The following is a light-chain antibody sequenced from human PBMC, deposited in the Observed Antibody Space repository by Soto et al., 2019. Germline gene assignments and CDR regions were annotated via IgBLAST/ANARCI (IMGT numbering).Light chain of an antibody. CDR2: GAS. J-gene: IGKJ1*01. V-gene: IGKV3-15*01. Sequence: EVVMTQSPATLSVSPGERATLSCRASQSVTTNMAWYQQKPGQAPRLLIYGASTRATGIPARFSGSGSGTDFTLTISRLQSEDFAVYYCQQYNNWPPWTLGQGTKVDIK. CDR3: QQYNNWPPWT. CDR1: QSVTTN.